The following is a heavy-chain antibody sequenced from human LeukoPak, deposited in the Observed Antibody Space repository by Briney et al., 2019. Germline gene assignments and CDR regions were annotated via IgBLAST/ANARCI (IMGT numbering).Heavy chain of an antibody. CDR3: ASAYYDPFDY. J-gene: IGHJ4*02. CDR1: GFTFDDYA. CDR2: ISWDGGRI. Sequence: GGSLRLSCAASGFTFDDYAMHWVRQGPGKGLEWVSLISWDGGRIYYADSVKGRFTISRDNSKNSLYLQMNSLRAEDTAVYYCASAYYDPFDYWGQGTLVTVSS. D-gene: IGHD3-22*01. V-gene: IGHV3-43D*03.